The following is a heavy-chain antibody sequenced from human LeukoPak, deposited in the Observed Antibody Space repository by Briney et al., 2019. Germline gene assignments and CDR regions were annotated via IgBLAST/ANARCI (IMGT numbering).Heavy chain of an antibody. CDR2: IRYDGSNK. CDR3: AREGGGYYYYYMDV. D-gene: IGHD3-10*01. CDR1: GFTFSSYG. Sequence: GGSLRLSCAASGFTFSSYGMHWVRQAPGKGLEWVAFIRYDGSNKYYADSVKGRFTISRDNSKNTLYLQMSSLRAEDTAVYYCAREGGGYYYYYMDVWGKGTTVTVSS. V-gene: IGHV3-30*02. J-gene: IGHJ6*03.